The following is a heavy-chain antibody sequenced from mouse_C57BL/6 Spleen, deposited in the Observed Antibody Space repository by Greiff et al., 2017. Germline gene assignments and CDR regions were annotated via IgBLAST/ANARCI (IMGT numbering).Heavy chain of an antibody. CDR2: ISSGSSTI. CDR3: ARSFRTGPSWFAY. J-gene: IGHJ3*01. CDR1: GFTFSDYG. V-gene: IGHV5-17*01. Sequence: EVMLVESGGGLVKPGGSLKLSCAASGFTFSDYGMHWVRQAPEKGLEWVAYISSGSSTIYYADTVKGRFTISRDNAKNTLFLQMTSLRSEDTAMYYCARSFRTGPSWFAYWGQGTLVTVSA. D-gene: IGHD4-1*01.